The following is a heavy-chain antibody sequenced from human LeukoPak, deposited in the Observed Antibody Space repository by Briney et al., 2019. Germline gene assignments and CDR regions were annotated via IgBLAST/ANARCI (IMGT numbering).Heavy chain of an antibody. J-gene: IGHJ4*02. V-gene: IGHV1-2*02. CDR3: VRGGSRAESGFAMGY. CDR2: INPNSGGT. Sequence: ASVKVSCKASGYTFTGYYMHWVRQAPGQGLEWMGWINPNSGGTNYAQKFQGRVTMTRDTSISTAYMELSRLRSDDTAVYYCVRGGSRAESGFAMGYWGQGTLVTVSS. D-gene: IGHD2-15*01. CDR1: GYTFTGYY.